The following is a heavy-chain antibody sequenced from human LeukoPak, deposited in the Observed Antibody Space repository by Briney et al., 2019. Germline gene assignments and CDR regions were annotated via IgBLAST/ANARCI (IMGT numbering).Heavy chain of an antibody. J-gene: IGHJ4*02. V-gene: IGHV3-74*01. D-gene: IGHD3-16*01. CDR2: INGDGSNT. Sequence: GGSLTLSCVASGFPFSNYWMHWVRQLPGEGLMWVARINGDGSNTPYAASVRGRFTIPRDKAKNTQYLQMNSLRHEDSAVYDCARDSKYSYGDGAPFDHWSQGTLVTVSS. CDR1: GFPFSNYW. CDR3: ARDSKYSYGDGAPFDH.